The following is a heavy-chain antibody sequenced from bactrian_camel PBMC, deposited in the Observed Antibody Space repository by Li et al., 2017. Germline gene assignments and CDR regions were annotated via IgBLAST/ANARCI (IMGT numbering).Heavy chain of an antibody. CDR2: TNDAGGIT. J-gene: IGHJ4*01. CDR1: GFAFSVTA. V-gene: IGHV3S31*01. D-gene: IGHD3*01. Sequence: VQLVESGGGLVQPGGSLRLSCAASGFAFSVTAMSWVRRAPGKGLEWVSSTNDAGGITYYEDSVKGRFTISRDNAKNTLYLQLNSLKTEDTAMYYCVNGASDVGYNYWGQGTQVTVS. CDR3: VNGASDVGYNY.